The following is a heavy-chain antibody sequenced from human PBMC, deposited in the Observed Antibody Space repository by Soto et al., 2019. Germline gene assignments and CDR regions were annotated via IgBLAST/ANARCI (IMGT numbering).Heavy chain of an antibody. CDR1: GGSFSGYY. J-gene: IGHJ3*02. CDR2: INHSGST. D-gene: IGHD5-12*01. V-gene: IGHV4-34*01. CDR3: ARDRRQDGYNWYAFDI. Sequence: LSLTCAVYGGSFSGYYWSWIRQPPGKGLEWIGEINHSGSTNYNPSLKSRVTISVDTSKNQFSLKLSSVTAADTAVYYCARDRRQDGYNWYAFDIWGQGTTVTVSS.